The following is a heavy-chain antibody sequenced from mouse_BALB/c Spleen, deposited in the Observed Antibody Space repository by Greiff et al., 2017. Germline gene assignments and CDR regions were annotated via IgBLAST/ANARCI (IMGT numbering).Heavy chain of an antibody. J-gene: IGHJ3*01. CDR3: ARDQGYGSSYGGFAY. CDR2: ISDGGSYT. CDR1: GFTFSDYY. D-gene: IGHD1-1*01. Sequence: EVKLEESGGGLVKPGGSLKLSCAASGFTFSDYYMYWVRQTPEKRLEWVATISDGGSYTYYPDSVKGRFTISRDNAKNNLYLQMSSLKSEDTAMYYCARDQGYGSSYGGFAYWGQGTLVTVSA. V-gene: IGHV5-4*02.